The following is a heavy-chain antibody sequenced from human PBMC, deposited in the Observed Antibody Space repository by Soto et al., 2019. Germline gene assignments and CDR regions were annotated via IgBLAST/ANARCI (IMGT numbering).Heavy chain of an antibody. Sequence: EVQLLESGGGLVQPGGSLRLSCAASGFTFSSYAMSWVRQAPGKGLEWVSAISGSGGSTYYADSVKRRFTISRDNSKNPLYLQMNSLRAQDTAVYYCAKAGPDLPGSWFDPWGQGTLVTVPS. J-gene: IGHJ5*02. CDR1: GFTFSSYA. D-gene: IGHD7-27*01. CDR2: ISGSGGST. V-gene: IGHV3-23*01. CDR3: AKAGPDLPGSWFDP.